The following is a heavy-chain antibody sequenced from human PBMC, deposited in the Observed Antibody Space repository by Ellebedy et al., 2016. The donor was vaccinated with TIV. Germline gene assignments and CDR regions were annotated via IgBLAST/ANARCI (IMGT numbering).Heavy chain of an antibody. CDR3: ARDQDFWSGYPDY. CDR1: GFTFSSYG. D-gene: IGHD3-3*01. J-gene: IGHJ4*02. V-gene: IGHV3-30*03. Sequence: GGSLRLXXAASGFTFSSYGMHWVRQAPGKGLEWVAVISYDGSNKYYADSVKGRFTISRDNSKNTLYLQMNSLRAEDTAVYYCARDQDFWSGYPDYWGQGTLVTVSS. CDR2: ISYDGSNK.